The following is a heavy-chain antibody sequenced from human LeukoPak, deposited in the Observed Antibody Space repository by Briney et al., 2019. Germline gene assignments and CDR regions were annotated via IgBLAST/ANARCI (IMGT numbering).Heavy chain of an antibody. D-gene: IGHD2-15*01. J-gene: IGHJ6*02. V-gene: IGHV3-23*01. Sequence: PGGSLRLFCAASGFTFSSYAMSWVRQAPGKGLEWVSAISGSGGSTYYADSVKGRFTISRDNPKNTLYLQMNSLRAEDTAVYYCAKDCSGGSCFLPTYYYYGMDVWGQGTTVTVSS. CDR3: AKDCSGGSCFLPTYYYYGMDV. CDR2: ISGSGGST. CDR1: GFTFSSYA.